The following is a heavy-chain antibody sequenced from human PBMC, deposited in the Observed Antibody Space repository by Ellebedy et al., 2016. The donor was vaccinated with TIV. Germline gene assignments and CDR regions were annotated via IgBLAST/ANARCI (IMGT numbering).Heavy chain of an antibody. D-gene: IGHD3-10*01. J-gene: IGHJ6*02. CDR3: ARDQEDTGGYYYGMDV. CDR1: GFTFSSYS. CDR2: ISSSSSTI. V-gene: IGHV3-48*02. Sequence: GESLKISXAASGFTFSSYSMNWVRQAPGKGLEWVSYISSSSSTIYYADSVKGRFTISRDNAKNSLYLQMNSLRDEDTAVYYCARDQEDTGGYYYGMDVWGQGTTVTVSS.